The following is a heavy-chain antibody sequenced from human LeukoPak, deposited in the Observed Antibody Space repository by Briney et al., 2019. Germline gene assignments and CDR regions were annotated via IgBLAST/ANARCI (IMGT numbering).Heavy chain of an antibody. D-gene: IGHD3-10*01. CDR2: IRQDGSQK. CDR3: ARFGEPPLDAFDI. J-gene: IGHJ3*02. CDR1: GFTFSSYW. Sequence: GGSLRLSCAASGFTFSSYWMSWVRQAPGKGLEWVATIRQDGSQKYYVDSVKGRFTISRDNAKNSLYLQMNSLRAEDTAVYYCARFGEPPLDAFDIWGQGTMVTVSS. V-gene: IGHV3-7*01.